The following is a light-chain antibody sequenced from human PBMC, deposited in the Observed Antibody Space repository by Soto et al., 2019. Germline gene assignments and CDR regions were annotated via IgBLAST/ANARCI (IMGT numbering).Light chain of an antibody. CDR3: QQYGSSPFT. J-gene: IGKJ3*01. Sequence: EIVLTQSPGTLSLSPGERAILSCRASQSVSSSYLAWYQQKPGQAPRLLIYGASSRATGIPDRFRGSGSGTDFTLTISRLEPEDFAVYYCQQYGSSPFTFGPGTKVDIK. V-gene: IGKV3-20*01. CDR2: GAS. CDR1: QSVSSSY.